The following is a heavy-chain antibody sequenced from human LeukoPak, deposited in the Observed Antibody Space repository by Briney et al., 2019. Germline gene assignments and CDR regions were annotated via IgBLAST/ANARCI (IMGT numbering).Heavy chain of an antibody. J-gene: IGHJ4*02. Sequence: PSETLSLTCTVSGGSISSYYWSWIRQPPGEGLEWIGYIYYSGNTNYNPSLKSRVTISVDTSKNQFSLKLSSVTAADTAIYYCARDMFGSSSFDYWGQGTLVTVSS. CDR2: IYYSGNT. V-gene: IGHV4-59*01. D-gene: IGHD6-6*01. CDR1: GGSISSYY. CDR3: ARDMFGSSSFDY.